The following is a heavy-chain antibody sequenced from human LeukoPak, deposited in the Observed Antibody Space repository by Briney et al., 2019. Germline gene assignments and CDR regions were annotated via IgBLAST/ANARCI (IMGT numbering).Heavy chain of an antibody. CDR3: TRDRGTYNWFDP. V-gene: IGHV3-73*01. CDR2: IDKKDNLYAT. Sequence: GGSLKLSCAASGFTFSGSAVHWVRQSSGKGLEWVGHIDKKDNLYATAYAESVKGRFTISRDDSKDTAFLHMDILKTEDTALYYCTRDRGTYNWFDPWGQGTLVTVSS. J-gene: IGHJ5*02. CDR1: GFTFSGSA. D-gene: IGHD2-15*01.